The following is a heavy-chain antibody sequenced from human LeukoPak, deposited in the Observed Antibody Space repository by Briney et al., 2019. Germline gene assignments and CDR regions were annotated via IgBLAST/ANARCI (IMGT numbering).Heavy chain of an antibody. Sequence: GGSLRLSCAASGFSFSTYGMHWVRQAPGKGLEWLAFIQSDGRNKYNADSVKGRFTISRDNSKNTLFLQMNSLRAEDTAVYYCAKDKSMVRELDYWGQGTLVTVSS. J-gene: IGHJ4*02. CDR3: AKDKSMVRELDY. CDR1: GFSFSTYG. V-gene: IGHV3-30*02. CDR2: IQSDGRNK. D-gene: IGHD3-10*01.